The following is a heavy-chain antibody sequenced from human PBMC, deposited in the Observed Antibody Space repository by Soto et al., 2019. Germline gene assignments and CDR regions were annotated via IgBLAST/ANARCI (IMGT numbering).Heavy chain of an antibody. Sequence: QVQLGQSGAEVKKPGASVKVSGKASGYTFTSYGISWVRQAPGQGLEWMGWISAYNGDTNYAQKLQGRVTMTTDTSTSTAYMELRSLRSDDTAVYYCATAEPRIAALFNWFDPWGQGTLVTVSS. V-gene: IGHV1-18*01. CDR2: ISAYNGDT. D-gene: IGHD6-13*01. CDR1: GYTFTSYG. J-gene: IGHJ5*02. CDR3: ATAEPRIAALFNWFDP.